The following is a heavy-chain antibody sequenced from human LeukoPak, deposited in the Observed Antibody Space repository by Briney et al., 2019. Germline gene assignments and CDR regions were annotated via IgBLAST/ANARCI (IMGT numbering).Heavy chain of an antibody. Sequence: SETLSPTCTVSGGSISSNGYYWGWIRQPPGKGLEWIGNIFYSGSTYYNSSLKSRVTVSLDTSKNHFSLKMSSVTAADTAVYYCVSGPGVETFASWGQGTLVTVSS. CDR3: VSGPGVETFAS. D-gene: IGHD1-14*01. CDR1: GGSISSNGYY. J-gene: IGHJ4*02. V-gene: IGHV4-39*07. CDR2: IFYSGST.